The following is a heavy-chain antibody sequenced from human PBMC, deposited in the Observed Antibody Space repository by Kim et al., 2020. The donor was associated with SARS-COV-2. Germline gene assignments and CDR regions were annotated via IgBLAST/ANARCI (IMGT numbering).Heavy chain of an antibody. V-gene: IGHV3-23*01. CDR3: AKVQPDGYSSGSTHAFDI. D-gene: IGHD6-19*01. CDR2: ISGSGGST. J-gene: IGHJ3*02. Sequence: GGSLRLSCAASGFTFSSYAMSWVRQAPGKGLEWVSAISGSGGSTYYADSVKGRFTISRDNSKNTLYLQMNSLRAEDTAVYYCAKVQPDGYSSGSTHAFDIWGQGTMVTVSS. CDR1: GFTFSSYA.